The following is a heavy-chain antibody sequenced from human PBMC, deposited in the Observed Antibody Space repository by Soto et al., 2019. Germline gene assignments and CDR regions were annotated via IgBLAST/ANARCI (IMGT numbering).Heavy chain of an antibody. CDR1: EFTFSNYS. CDR2: ISYGGGAT. V-gene: IGHV3-23*01. CDR3: AKMPGYYYNSTGYHFDY. J-gene: IGHJ4*02. D-gene: IGHD3-22*01. Sequence: GGSLRLSCAASEFTFSNYSMSWVRQAPGKGLEWVSAISYGGGATYYADSAKGRVTISRDNAKNTLYLQMNSLRAEDRAVYYCAKMPGYYYNSTGYHFDYWGQGNLVTVSS.